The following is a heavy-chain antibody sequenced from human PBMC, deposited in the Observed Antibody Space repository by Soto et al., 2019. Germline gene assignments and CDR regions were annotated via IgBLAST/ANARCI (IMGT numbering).Heavy chain of an antibody. CDR2: ISGYNGNT. CDR1: GYTFTDYG. D-gene: IGHD1-26*01. J-gene: IGHJ4*02. Sequence: QVQLVQSGAEVKKPGASVKVSCKASGYTFTDYGISWVRQAPGQGLEWMGWISGYNGNTDYAQSFQGRVTMTTDTNTCIAHMDPSSLTSGDTAVFFFARHSGNHSVWAYFFDYWGQGTLVTVSS. CDR3: ARHSGNHSVWAYFFDY. V-gene: IGHV1-18*01.